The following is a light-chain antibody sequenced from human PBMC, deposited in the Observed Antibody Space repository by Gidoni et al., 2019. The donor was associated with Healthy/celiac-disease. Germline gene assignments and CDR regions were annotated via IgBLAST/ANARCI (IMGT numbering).Light chain of an antibody. V-gene: IGKV3-20*01. Sequence: EMVFTQSPGTLSLSPGARSTLSCRASQCVSSSYLSWYQQKPGQAPRLLIYSASSRATGIPDRCSGSGSGTDFTLTISRLEPEDFAVYYCQQYGSSPPITFXHXTRLDIK. J-gene: IGKJ5*01. CDR3: QQYGSSPPIT. CDR1: QCVSSSY. CDR2: SAS.